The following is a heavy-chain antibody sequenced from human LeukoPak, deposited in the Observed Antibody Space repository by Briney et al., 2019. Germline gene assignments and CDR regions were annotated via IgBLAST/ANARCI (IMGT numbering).Heavy chain of an antibody. V-gene: IGHV3-66*04. CDR1: GITVGNNY. Sequence: PGGSLRLSCVVSGITVGNNYMSWLRRAPGKGLEWVSVLYDVGTTHYAESVKGRVTISRDNTKNTLYLQMNSLRVEDTAVYYCARLKTTSDSDWFDAWGQGTLVTVSS. CDR2: LYDVGTT. CDR3: ARLKTTSDSDWFDA. D-gene: IGHD1-1*01. J-gene: IGHJ5*02.